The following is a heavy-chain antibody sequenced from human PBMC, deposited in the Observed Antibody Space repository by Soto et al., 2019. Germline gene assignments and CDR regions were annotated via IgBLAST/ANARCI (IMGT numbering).Heavy chain of an antibody. CDR3: GRLEGLATISSYFDY. CDR2: MHPSGST. D-gene: IGHD3-9*01. V-gene: IGHV4-4*02. Sequence: PSETLSLTCAVSGGSISSVNWWSWVRQSPGKGLEWIGEMHPSGSTNYNPSLKSRVTVSMDKSRNQFSLKLMSLSAADTAVYYCGRLEGLATISSYFDYWGQGALVTVSS. CDR1: GGSISSVNW. J-gene: IGHJ4*02.